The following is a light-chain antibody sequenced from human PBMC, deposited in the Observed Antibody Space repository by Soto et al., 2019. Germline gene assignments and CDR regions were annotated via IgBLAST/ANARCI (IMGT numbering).Light chain of an antibody. CDR2: GAS. CDR3: QQYNNWLP. V-gene: IGKV3-15*01. Sequence: EIVMTQSPATLSVSPGERATLSCRASQSVSSNLAWYQQKPGQAPRLLIYGASTRATGIPARFSGSGSGTEFTLTISSLQSEDFAVYYCQQYNNWLPFGGGTKVEMK. CDR1: QSVSSN. J-gene: IGKJ4*01.